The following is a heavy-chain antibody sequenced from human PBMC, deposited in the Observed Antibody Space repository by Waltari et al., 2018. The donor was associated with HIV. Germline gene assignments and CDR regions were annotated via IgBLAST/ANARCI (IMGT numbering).Heavy chain of an antibody. D-gene: IGHD3-10*01. V-gene: IGHV4-39*01. Sequence: QSQLQESDPGLVKPSETLSLTCTVSGGSISSNYYFWAWVRQPPGKGLEWIGTISHTGGTTHYNPSLKTRVIISVDPSKDQSSLKLSSMTATDTAVYYCARQRGSGLWYFDLWGRGTLVSVSS. J-gene: IGHJ2*01. CDR1: GGSISSNYYF. CDR3: ARQRGSGLWYFDL. CDR2: ISHTGGTT.